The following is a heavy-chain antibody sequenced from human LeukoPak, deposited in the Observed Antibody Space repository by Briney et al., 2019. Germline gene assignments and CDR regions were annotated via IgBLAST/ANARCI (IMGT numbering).Heavy chain of an antibody. CDR2: ISYDGSNK. CDR3: AKDRIPLLMGTGFDY. J-gene: IGHJ4*02. V-gene: IGHV3-30*18. Sequence: GRSLRLSCAASGCTFSSYGMHWVRQAPGKGLEWVAVISYDGSNKYYADSVKGRFTISRDNSKNTLYLQMNSLRAEDTAVYYCAKDRIPLLMGTGFDYWGQGTLVTVSS. CDR1: GCTFSSYG. D-gene: IGHD3-10*01.